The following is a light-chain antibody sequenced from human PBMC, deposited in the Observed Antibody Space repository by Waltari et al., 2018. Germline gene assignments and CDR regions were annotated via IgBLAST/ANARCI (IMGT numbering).Light chain of an antibody. CDR1: QSLVHSNGNTY. CDR2: KVS. Sequence: DLVMTPSPLPLPVTLGQQAPLPCRASQSLVHSNGNTYLSWFQQRPGQSPRRLIYKVSNRDSGVPDRFSGSGSGTDFTLKISRVEAEDVGVYYCMQGTHWPPWTFGQGTKVEIQ. V-gene: IGKV2-30*02. CDR3: MQGTHWPPWT. J-gene: IGKJ1*01.